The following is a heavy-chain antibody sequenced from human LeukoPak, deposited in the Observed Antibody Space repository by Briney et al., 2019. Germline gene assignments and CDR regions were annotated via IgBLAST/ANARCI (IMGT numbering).Heavy chain of an antibody. V-gene: IGHV1-46*01. Sequence: WASVKVSCKASGYTFTSYYMHWVRQAPGQGLEWMGIINPSGGSTSYAQKFQGRVTMTRNTSISTAYMELSSLRSEDTAVYYCAIGDTRGNRAFDYWGQGTLVTVSS. CDR1: GYTFTSYY. D-gene: IGHD3-10*01. CDR3: AIGDTRGNRAFDY. CDR2: INPSGGST. J-gene: IGHJ4*02.